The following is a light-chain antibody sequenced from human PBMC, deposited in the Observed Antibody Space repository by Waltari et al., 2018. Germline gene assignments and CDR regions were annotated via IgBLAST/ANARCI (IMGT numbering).Light chain of an antibody. CDR1: QSIATY. CDR2: AAS. J-gene: IGKJ4*01. CDR3: QQRYSAPHT. Sequence: DIQMTQSPSSLSASAGDRVTITCRASQSIATYLNWYQQKPGKAPILLIYAASSLQFGVPSRFSGSGSGTDFTLAISSLQPEDFATYFCQQRYSAPHTFGGGTQVDIK. V-gene: IGKV1-39*01.